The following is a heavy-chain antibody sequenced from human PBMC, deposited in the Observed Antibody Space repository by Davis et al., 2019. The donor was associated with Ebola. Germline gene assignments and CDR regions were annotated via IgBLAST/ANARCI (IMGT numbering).Heavy chain of an antibody. CDR1: GDSISSGYY. CDR2: IYHSGST. V-gene: IGHV4-38-2*02. CDR3: ARGVAVDGFYFEY. J-gene: IGHJ4*02. D-gene: IGHD6-19*01. Sequence: MPSETLSLTCTVSGDSISSGYYWGWIRQPPGKGLEWIGSIYHSGSTYYNPSLKSRVTISVDTSKNRFSLKLRSVTAADTAVYYCARGVAVDGFYFEYWGQGTLVTVSS.